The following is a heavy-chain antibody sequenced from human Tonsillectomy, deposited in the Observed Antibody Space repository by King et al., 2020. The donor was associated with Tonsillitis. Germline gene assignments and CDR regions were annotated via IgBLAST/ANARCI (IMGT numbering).Heavy chain of an antibody. V-gene: IGHV4-59*01. D-gene: IGHD4/OR15-4a*01. CDR3: ARDQCLAMTIRPLYYYYGMDV. Sequence: VQLQESGPGLVKPSETLSLTCSVSGGSISSYYWSWIRPPPGKGLEWIGYIYYRGSTNYNPSLKSRVTISVDTSKNQFSLKLSSVTAADTAVYDCARDQCLAMTIRPLYYYYGMDVWGQGTTVTVSS. CDR1: GGSISSYY. CDR2: IYYRGST. J-gene: IGHJ6*02.